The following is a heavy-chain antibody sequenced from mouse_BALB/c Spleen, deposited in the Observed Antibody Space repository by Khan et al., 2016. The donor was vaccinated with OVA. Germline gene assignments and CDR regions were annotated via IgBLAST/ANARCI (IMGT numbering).Heavy chain of an antibody. Sequence: QVQLKQSGPGLVAPSQSLSITCTISGFSLTNYGIHWVRQPPGKGLEWLVVIWSDGSTTYNSALKSRLTISKDKYKSQVFLKMNSLQTDDTAVYFCARQPYYHYNIMDYWGQGTSVTVSS. J-gene: IGHJ4*01. V-gene: IGHV2-6-1*01. CDR2: IWSDGST. D-gene: IGHD2-10*01. CDR3: ARQPYYHYNIMDY. CDR1: GFSLTNYG.